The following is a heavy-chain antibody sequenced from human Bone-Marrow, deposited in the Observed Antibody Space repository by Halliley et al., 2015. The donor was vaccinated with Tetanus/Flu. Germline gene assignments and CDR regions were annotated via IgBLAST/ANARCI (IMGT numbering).Heavy chain of an antibody. CDR3: ARQAEINGWYDY. CDR1: GGSINSDNW. Sequence: SLRLSCAVSGGSINSDNWWAWIRQPPGGGLEFIGEISRTGSTDYNPSLESRVTISMDKSKNDFSLHLTSVTAADTAVYFCARQAEINGWYDYWGQGTLVTVSS. CDR2: ISRTGST. D-gene: IGHD6-19*01. J-gene: IGHJ4*02. V-gene: IGHV4-4*01.